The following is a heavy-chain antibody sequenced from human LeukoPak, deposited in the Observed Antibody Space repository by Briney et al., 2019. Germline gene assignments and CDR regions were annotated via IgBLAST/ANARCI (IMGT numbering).Heavy chain of an antibody. Sequence: GGSLRLSCAASGFTFSSYAMSWVRQAPGEGLEWVSAIGGSSGSTHYADSVKGRFTISRDNSKNTLYLQMNSLRAEDTAVYYCAKRDSSGYYYFDYWGQGTLVTVSS. J-gene: IGHJ4*02. D-gene: IGHD3-22*01. CDR1: GFTFSSYA. V-gene: IGHV3-23*01. CDR3: AKRDSSGYYYFDY. CDR2: IGGSSGST.